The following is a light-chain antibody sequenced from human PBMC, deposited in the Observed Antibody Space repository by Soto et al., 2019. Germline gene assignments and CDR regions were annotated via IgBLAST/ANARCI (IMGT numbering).Light chain of an antibody. V-gene: IGLV2-11*01. CDR2: DVS. CDR1: SSDVGGYNY. Sequence: QSALTQPRSVSGSPGQSVTISCTGTSSDVGGYNYVSWYQQHPGKAPKLMIYDVSKRPSGVPDRFSGSKSGNTASLTISGLQAEDEADYYCCSYAGSYTLEEFGGGTKVTVL. J-gene: IGLJ2*01. CDR3: CSYAGSYTLEE.